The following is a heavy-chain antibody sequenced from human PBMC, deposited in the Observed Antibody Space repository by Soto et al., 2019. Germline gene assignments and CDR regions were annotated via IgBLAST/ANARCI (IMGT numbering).Heavy chain of an antibody. D-gene: IGHD2-15*01. Sequence: GGSLRLSCAASGFTFSSYSMNWVRQAPGKGLEWVSSISSSSSYIYYADSVKGRFTISRDNAKNSLYLQMNSLRAEDTAVYYWAISSSFRYCSGGSCYSDRWFDPWGQGTLVTVSS. V-gene: IGHV3-21*01. CDR2: ISSSSSYI. J-gene: IGHJ5*02. CDR3: AISSSFRYCSGGSCYSDRWFDP. CDR1: GFTFSSYS.